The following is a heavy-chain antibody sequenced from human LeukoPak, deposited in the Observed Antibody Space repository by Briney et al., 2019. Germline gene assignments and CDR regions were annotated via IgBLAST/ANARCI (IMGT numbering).Heavy chain of an antibody. V-gene: IGHV4-59*01. CDR1: GGSISSYY. J-gene: IGHJ6*02. CDR3: ARDASYYGMDV. Sequence: SETLSLTCTVSGGSISSYYWSWIRQPPGQGLEWIGYIYYSGSTNYNPSLKSRVTISVDTSKNQFSLKLSSVTAADTAVYYCARDASYYGMDVWGQGTTVTVSS. CDR2: IYYSGST.